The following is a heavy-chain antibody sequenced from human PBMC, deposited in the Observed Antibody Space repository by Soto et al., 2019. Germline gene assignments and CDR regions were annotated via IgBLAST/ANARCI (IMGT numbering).Heavy chain of an antibody. V-gene: IGHV3-7*03. D-gene: IGHD3-10*01. CDR2: IHGDGTET. Sequence: EVQLVESGGGLVQPGGSLGLSCAASGFTFNAYWMTWVRQAPGKGLEWVANIHGDGTETKYVASVKGRFTISRDNAKNSLYLQMNSLRAEDTAVYYCARGGSESDYWGQGTLVIVSS. J-gene: IGHJ4*02. CDR1: GFTFNAYW. CDR3: ARGGSESDY.